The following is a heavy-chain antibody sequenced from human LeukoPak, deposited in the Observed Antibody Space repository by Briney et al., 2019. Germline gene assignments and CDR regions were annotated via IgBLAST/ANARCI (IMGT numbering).Heavy chain of an antibody. D-gene: IGHD6-19*01. CDR3: ARGRYSSGWSYFDY. V-gene: IGHV3-21*01. CDR1: GFTFSSYS. Sequence: GGSLRLSCAASGFTFSSYSMNWVRQAPGKGLEWVSSISSSSSYIYYADSVKGRFTISGDNAKNSLYLQMNSLRAEDTAVYYCARGRYSSGWSYFDYWGQGTLVTVSS. CDR2: ISSSSSYI. J-gene: IGHJ4*02.